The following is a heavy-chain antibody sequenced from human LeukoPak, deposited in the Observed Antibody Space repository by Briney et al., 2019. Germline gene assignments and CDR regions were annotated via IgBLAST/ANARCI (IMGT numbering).Heavy chain of an antibody. D-gene: IGHD1-26*01. Sequence: GTSVKVSCKASGFTFTSSAVQWVRQARGQRLDWIGWIVVGSGNTNYAQKFQERVTITRDMSTSTAYMELSSLRSEDTAVYYCAADGNSGSYPFDYWGQGTLVTVSS. V-gene: IGHV1-58*01. J-gene: IGHJ4*02. CDR3: AADGNSGSYPFDY. CDR2: IVVGSGNT. CDR1: GFTFTSSA.